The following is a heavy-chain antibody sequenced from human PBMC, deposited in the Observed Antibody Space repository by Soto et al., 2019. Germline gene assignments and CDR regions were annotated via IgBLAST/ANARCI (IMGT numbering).Heavy chain of an antibody. CDR2: IYYSGST. CDR3: ARLPDYDFWSGYYTGGVDY. J-gene: IGHJ4*02. V-gene: IGHV4-31*01. Sequence: SETLSLTCTVSGGSISSGGYYWSWIRQHPGKGLEWIGYIYYSGSTYYNPSLKSQVTISVDTSKNQFSLKLSSVTAADTAVYYCARLPDYDFWSGYYTGGVDYWGQGTLVTVSS. D-gene: IGHD3-3*01. CDR1: GGSISSGGYY.